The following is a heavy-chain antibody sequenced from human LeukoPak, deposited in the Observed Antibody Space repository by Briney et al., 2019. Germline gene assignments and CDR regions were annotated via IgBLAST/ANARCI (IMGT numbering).Heavy chain of an antibody. CDR3: AKGLESSIWYTLIDY. D-gene: IGHD6-13*01. J-gene: IGHJ4*02. CDR2: LSNTGSRA. Sequence: PGGSLRLSCAASGFTFSNYAMNWVRQAPGKGLEWVSGLSNTGSRASYADSVKGRFTISRDNSKNTLYLQLNNLRAGDTAFCYCAKGLESSIWYTLIDYWGQGTLVTVSS. CDR1: GFTFSNYA. V-gene: IGHV3-23*01.